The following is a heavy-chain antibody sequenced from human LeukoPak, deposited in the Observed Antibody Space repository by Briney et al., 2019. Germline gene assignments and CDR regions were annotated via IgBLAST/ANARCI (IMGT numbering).Heavy chain of an antibody. D-gene: IGHD3-3*01. J-gene: IGHJ6*03. CDR2: ISSSSSYI. CDR1: GFTFSSYS. CDR3: ASLGFLEWLLDYYYYMDV. Sequence: GGSLRLSCAASGFTFSSYSMNWVRQAPGKGLDWVSSISSSSSYIYYADSVKGRFTIPRDNAKNSLYLQMNSLRAEDTAVYYCASLGFLEWLLDYYYYMDVWGKGTTVTVSS. V-gene: IGHV3-21*01.